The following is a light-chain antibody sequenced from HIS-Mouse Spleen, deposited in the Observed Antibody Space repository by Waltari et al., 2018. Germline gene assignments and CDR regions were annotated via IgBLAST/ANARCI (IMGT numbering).Light chain of an antibody. CDR2: EVS. CDR3: SSYTSSSTLGV. J-gene: IGLJ3*02. Sequence: QSALTQPASVSGSPGQSITISCTGTSSSAGGYHYLSWYQQHPGKAPKLMIYEVSNRPSGVSNRFSGSKSGNTASLTISGLQAEDEADYYCSSYTSSSTLGVFGGGTKLTVL. V-gene: IGLV2-14*01. CDR1: SSSAGGYHY.